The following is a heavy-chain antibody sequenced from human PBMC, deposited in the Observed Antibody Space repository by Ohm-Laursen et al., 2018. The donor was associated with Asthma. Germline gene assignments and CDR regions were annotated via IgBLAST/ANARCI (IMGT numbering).Heavy chain of an antibody. CDR2: VYGDGSNT. Sequence: SLRLSCSASGFTFSTYWMHWVRQAPGKGLVWVSRVYGDGSNTIYADSVKGRFTISRDNAKNSLYLQMNSLRAEDTAVYYCARDGYSGYLDYWGQGTLITVSS. V-gene: IGHV3-74*01. CDR1: GFTFSTYW. J-gene: IGHJ4*02. D-gene: IGHD5-12*01. CDR3: ARDGYSGYLDY.